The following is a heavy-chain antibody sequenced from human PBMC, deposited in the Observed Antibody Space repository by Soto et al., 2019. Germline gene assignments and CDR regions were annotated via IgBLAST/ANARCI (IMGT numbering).Heavy chain of an antibody. J-gene: IGHJ4*02. CDR2: VFYTGFT. V-gene: IGHV4-39*01. D-gene: IGHD1-20*01. CDR3: ATSQKGYNWNYFDH. Sequence: SETLSLTCAVSGGSISGSYYYWAWLRQSPGKGPEWIGSVFYTGFTSYNPSLESRVSVSVDTSKSQFSLKLSAVTAADTAVYYCATSQKGYNWNYFDHWGQGTLVTVSS. CDR1: GGSISGSYYY.